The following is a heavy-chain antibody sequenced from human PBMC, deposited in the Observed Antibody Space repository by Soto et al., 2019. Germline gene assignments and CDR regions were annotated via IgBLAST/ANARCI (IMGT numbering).Heavy chain of an antibody. V-gene: IGHV1-18*01. D-gene: IGHD2-2*01. Sequence: GASVKVSCKASGYTFTSYGISWVRQAPGQGLEWMGWISAYNGNTNYAQKLQGRVTMTTDTSTSTAYMELRSLRSDDTAVYYCARDRFIPYCSSTSCPSYFDYWGQGTLVTVSS. CDR3: ARDRFIPYCSSTSCPSYFDY. CDR2: ISAYNGNT. CDR1: GYTFTSYG. J-gene: IGHJ4*02.